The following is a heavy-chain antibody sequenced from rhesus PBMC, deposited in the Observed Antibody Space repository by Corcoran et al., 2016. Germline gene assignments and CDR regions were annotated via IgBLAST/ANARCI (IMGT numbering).Heavy chain of an antibody. D-gene: IGHD2-15*01. CDR2: ISRASSYI. CDR1: GFTFSDYY. Sequence: DVQLVESGGGLVQPGGSLRLSCAASGFTFSDYYMSWVRQAPGKGLEWVSSISRASSYIYYADSVKGRFTISRDNAKNSLSLQMNSLKTEDTAVYYCTSGVGPEYFEFWGQGALVTVSS. CDR3: TSGVGPEYFEF. J-gene: IGHJ1*01. V-gene: IGHV3S16*01.